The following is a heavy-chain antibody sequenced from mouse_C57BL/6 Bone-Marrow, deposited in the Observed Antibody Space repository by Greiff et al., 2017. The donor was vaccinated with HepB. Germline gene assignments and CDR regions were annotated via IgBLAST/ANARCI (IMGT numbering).Heavy chain of an antibody. D-gene: IGHD1-1*01. CDR2: SRNKANDYTT. Sequence: EVNLVESGGGLVQSGRSLRLSCATSGFTFSDFYMEWVRQAPGKGLEWIAASRNKANDYTTEYSASVKGRFIVSRDTSQSILYLQMNALRAEDTAIYYCARDTTVEPNWYFDVWGTGTTVTVSS. CDR3: ARDTTVEPNWYFDV. J-gene: IGHJ1*03. V-gene: IGHV7-1*01. CDR1: GFTFSDFY.